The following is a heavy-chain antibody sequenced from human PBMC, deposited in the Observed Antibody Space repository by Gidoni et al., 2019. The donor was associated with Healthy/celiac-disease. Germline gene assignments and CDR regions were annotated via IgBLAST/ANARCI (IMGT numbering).Heavy chain of an antibody. Sequence: QVQLQESGPGLVKPSETLSLTCTVSGGSISSYYWSWIRQPPGKGLEWIGYIYYSGSTNYNPSLKSRVTISVDTSKNQFSLKLSSVTAADTAVYYCARLPAMYSSSWPFDYWGQGTLVTVSS. V-gene: IGHV4-59*08. J-gene: IGHJ4*02. CDR2: IYYSGST. D-gene: IGHD6-13*01. CDR1: GGSISSYY. CDR3: ARLPAMYSSSWPFDY.